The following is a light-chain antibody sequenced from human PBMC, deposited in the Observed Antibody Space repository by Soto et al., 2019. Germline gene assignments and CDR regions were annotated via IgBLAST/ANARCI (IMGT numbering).Light chain of an antibody. CDR3: QQTYSAPPT. J-gene: IGKJ1*01. CDR1: QNIGNY. Sequence: DIQMTQSPSSLSASIGDRITITCRASQNIGNYLNWYQQRPGKAPKLLMYAASALQTGVPSRFGGSGSGTDFTLTISSLQPEDFATYFCQQTYSAPPTFGQGTKVDIK. V-gene: IGKV1-39*01. CDR2: AAS.